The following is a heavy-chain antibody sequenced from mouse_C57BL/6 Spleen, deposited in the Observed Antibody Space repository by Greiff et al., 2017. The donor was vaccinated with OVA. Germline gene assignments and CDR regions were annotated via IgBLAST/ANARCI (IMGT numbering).Heavy chain of an antibody. CDR3: ARHDYGSSYYAMDY. J-gene: IGHJ4*01. V-gene: IGHV5-6*01. CDR2: ISSGRSYT. D-gene: IGHD1-1*01. Sequence: EVKLMESGGDLVKPGGSLKLSCAASGFTFSSYGMSWVRQTPDKRLEWVATISSGRSYTYYPDSVKGRFTISRDNAKNTLYLQMSSLKSEDTAMYYCARHDYGSSYYAMDYWGQGTSVTVSS. CDR1: GFTFSSYG.